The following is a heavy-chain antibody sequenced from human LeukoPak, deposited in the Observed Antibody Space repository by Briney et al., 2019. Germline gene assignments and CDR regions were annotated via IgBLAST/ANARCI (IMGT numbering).Heavy chain of an antibody. CDR1: GFTVSSNY. CDR2: LYVGGTA. CDR3: ARENYYMDV. D-gene: IGHD1-26*01. V-gene: IGHV3-66*02. Sequence: GGSLRLSCAASGFTVSSNYMAWVRQAPGKGLECVSLLYVGGTAYYADSVEGRFTISRDNSKNTLYLQMNSLRPEDTAVYYCARENYYMDVWGRGTLVTVSS. J-gene: IGHJ2*01.